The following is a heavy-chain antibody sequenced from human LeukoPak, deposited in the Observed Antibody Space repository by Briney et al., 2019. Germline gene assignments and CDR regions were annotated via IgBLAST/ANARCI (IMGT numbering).Heavy chain of an antibody. CDR3: AKKARLRLGELSYHFDY. J-gene: IGHJ4*02. CDR2: ISGSGGST. V-gene: IGHV3-23*01. CDR1: GFTFSSYA. Sequence: GGSLRLSCAASGFTFSSYAMSWVRQAPGKGLEWVSAISGSGGSTYYAGSVKGRFTISRDNSKNTLYLQMNSLRAEDTAVYYCAKKARLRLGELSYHFDYWGQGTLVTVSS. D-gene: IGHD3-16*02.